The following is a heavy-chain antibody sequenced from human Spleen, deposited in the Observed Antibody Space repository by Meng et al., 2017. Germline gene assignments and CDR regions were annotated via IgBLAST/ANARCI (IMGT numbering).Heavy chain of an antibody. J-gene: IGHJ6*02. CDR1: GYTFTSYY. Sequence: ASVKVSCKASGYTFTSYYMHWVRQAPGQGLEWMGIINPSGGSTSYAQKLQGRVTMTTDTSTSTAYMELRSLRSDDTAVYYCAKATYYYDSSGYNYYYGMDVWGQGTTVTVSS. D-gene: IGHD3-22*01. CDR3: AKATYYYDSSGYNYYYGMDV. CDR2: INPSGGST. V-gene: IGHV1-46*01.